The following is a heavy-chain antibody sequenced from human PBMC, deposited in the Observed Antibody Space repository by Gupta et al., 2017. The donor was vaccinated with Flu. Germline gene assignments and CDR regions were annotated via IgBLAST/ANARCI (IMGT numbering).Heavy chain of an antibody. D-gene: IGHD1-26*01. CDR1: GYTFTGYD. J-gene: IGHJ4*02. V-gene: IGHV1-8*01. CDR3: ARMVGYSAKQVRLDY. Sequence: QVQLVQSGAEVKKPGASVKVSCKASGYTFTGYDINWVRQAPGQGLEWMGWMNPSRDNTAYAQKFQGRVTMTRDTSISTFYMELSGLRFEDTAVYYCARMVGYSAKQVRLDYWGQGTLVTVSS. CDR2: MNPSRDNT.